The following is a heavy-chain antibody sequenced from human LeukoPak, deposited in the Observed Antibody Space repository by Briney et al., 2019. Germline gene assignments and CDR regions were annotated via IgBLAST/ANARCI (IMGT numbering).Heavy chain of an antibody. Sequence: ASVKVSCKASGYTFTSYGICWVRQAPGQGLEWMGIINPSGGSTSYAQKFQGRVTMTRDTSTSTVYMDLSSLRSEDTAVYYCARGWDIPKSWLDYWGQGTLVTVSS. D-gene: IGHD2-15*01. CDR3: ARGWDIPKSWLDY. V-gene: IGHV1-46*01. CDR1: GYTFTSYG. J-gene: IGHJ4*02. CDR2: INPSGGST.